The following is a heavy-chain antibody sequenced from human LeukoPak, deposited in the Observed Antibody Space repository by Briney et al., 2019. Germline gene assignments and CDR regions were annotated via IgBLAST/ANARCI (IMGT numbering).Heavy chain of an antibody. CDR3: ARDLSVTYYYDSSGSPDY. CDR1: GFTFDDYG. D-gene: IGHD3-22*01. Sequence: GGSLRLSCAASGFTFDDYGMSWVRQAPGKGLEWVSGINWNGGSTGYADSVKGRFTISRDNAKNSLYLQMNSLRAEDTALYYCARDLSVTYYYDSSGSPDYWGQGTLVTVSS. CDR2: INWNGGST. V-gene: IGHV3-20*04. J-gene: IGHJ4*02.